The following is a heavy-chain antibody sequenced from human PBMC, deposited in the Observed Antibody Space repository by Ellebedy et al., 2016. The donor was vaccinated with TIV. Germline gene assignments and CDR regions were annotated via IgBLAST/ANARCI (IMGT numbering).Heavy chain of an antibody. D-gene: IGHD6-19*01. CDR3: ARPTAGYSSTLPFGY. J-gene: IGHJ4*02. CDR1: GGSISSRGHY. Sequence: MPSETLSLTCTVSGGSISSRGHYWGWIRQPPGKGLEWIGSIFYSGTTSYNPSLKSRVTISVDTSKNQFSLRLSSVTAADTAVYYCARPTAGYSSTLPFGYWGQGTLVTVSS. V-gene: IGHV4-39*01. CDR2: IFYSGTT.